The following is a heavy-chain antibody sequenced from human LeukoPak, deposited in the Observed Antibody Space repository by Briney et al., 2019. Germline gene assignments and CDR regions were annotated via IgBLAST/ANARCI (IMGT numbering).Heavy chain of an antibody. Sequence: PGGSLRLACVVSGFTVSSNYMSWVRQAPGEGLEWVSIIYSSANTYYADSVKGRFTISRDNSKNTLYLQMNSLRAEDTAVYYCARTLAGTGNYFDHWGQGTLVTVSS. V-gene: IGHV3-53*01. D-gene: IGHD6-19*01. J-gene: IGHJ4*02. CDR3: ARTLAGTGNYFDH. CDR2: IYSSANT. CDR1: GFTVSSNY.